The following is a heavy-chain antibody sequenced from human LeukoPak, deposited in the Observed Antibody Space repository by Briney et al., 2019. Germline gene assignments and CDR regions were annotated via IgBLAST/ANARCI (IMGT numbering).Heavy chain of an antibody. Sequence: SETLSLICTVSGGSVSSYYWSWIRQPPGKGLEWIGYSTRYNPSLKRRVTISEDTSKNEFSLNLTSVTAADTAVYYCARHILAGNFPDYFDSWGQGTLVTVSS. J-gene: IGHJ4*02. CDR3: ARHILAGNFPDYFDS. D-gene: IGHD3-9*01. CDR1: GGSVSSYY. V-gene: IGHV4-59*08. CDR2: ST.